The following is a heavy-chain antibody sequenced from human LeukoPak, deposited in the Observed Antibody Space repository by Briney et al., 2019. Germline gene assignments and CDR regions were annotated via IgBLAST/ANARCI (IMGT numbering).Heavy chain of an antibody. J-gene: IGHJ4*02. CDR1: GFTFSRYW. D-gene: IGHD3-9*01. Sequence: GGSLRLSCAASGFTFSRYWMSWVRQAPGKGLEWVANIKQDGIEKYYVDSVRGRLTISRDNVKNSLFLQMNSLRAEDTAVYYCASGGYFDWRPLDYWGQGTLGTVSS. V-gene: IGHV3-7*03. CDR2: IKQDGIEK. CDR3: ASGGYFDWRPLDY.